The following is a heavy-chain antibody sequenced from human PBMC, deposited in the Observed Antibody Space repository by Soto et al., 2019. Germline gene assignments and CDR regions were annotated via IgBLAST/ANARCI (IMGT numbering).Heavy chain of an antibody. CDR1: GFSLSTSGVG. CDR2: IYWNDDK. J-gene: IGHJ6*02. CDR3: AHGRYGSGSYGGIYYYYYYGMDV. D-gene: IGHD3-10*01. V-gene: IGHV2-5*01. Sequence: GSGPTLVNPTQTLTLTCTFSGFSLSTSGVGVGWIRQPPGKALEWLALIYWNDDKRYSPSLKSRLTITKDTSKNQVVLTMTNMDPVDTATYYCAHGRYGSGSYGGIYYYYYYGMDVWGQGTTVTVSS.